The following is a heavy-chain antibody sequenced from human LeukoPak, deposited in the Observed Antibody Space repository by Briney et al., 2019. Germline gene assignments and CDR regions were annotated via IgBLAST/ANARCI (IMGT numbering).Heavy chain of an antibody. D-gene: IGHD6-13*01. V-gene: IGHV1-18*01. Sequence: ASVKVSCKASGYTFTSYDINWVRQATGQGLEWMGWISAYNGNTNYAQKLQGRVTMTTDTSTSTAYMELRSLRSDDTAVYYCARPVSAAGTFSYYYMDVWGKGTTVTVSS. CDR2: ISAYNGNT. CDR1: GYTFTSYD. J-gene: IGHJ6*03. CDR3: ARPVSAAGTFSYYYMDV.